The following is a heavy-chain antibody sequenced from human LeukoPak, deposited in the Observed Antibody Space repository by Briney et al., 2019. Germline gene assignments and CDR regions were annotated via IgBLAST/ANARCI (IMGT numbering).Heavy chain of an antibody. CDR1: GGSISSYY. D-gene: IGHD5-18*01. J-gene: IGHJ4*02. CDR2: IYYSGST. Sequence: SETLSLTCTVSGGSISSYYWGWIRQPPGKGLEWIGSIYYSGSTYYNPSLKSRVTISVDTSKNQISLKLSSVTAADTAVYYCARDRGYSYGPGPVGYWGQGTLVTVSS. CDR3: ARDRGYSYGPGPVGY. V-gene: IGHV4-39*07.